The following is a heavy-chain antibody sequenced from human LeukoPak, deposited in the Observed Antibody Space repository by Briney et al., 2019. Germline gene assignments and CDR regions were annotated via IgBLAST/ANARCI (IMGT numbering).Heavy chain of an antibody. CDR1: GFTFSTYW. CDR2: INTDGSRT. J-gene: IGHJ4*02. Sequence: PGGSLRLSCEASGFTFSTYWMHWVRQAPGKGLEWVSRINTDGSRTRYADLVKGRFTISRDNAKNTLYLQMNSLRADDTAVYYCARGELELPPYYFDYWGQGTLATVSS. V-gene: IGHV3-74*01. D-gene: IGHD1-26*01. CDR3: ARGELELPPYYFDY.